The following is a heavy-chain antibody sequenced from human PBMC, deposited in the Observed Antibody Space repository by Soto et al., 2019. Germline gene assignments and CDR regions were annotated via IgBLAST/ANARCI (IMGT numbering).Heavy chain of an antibody. CDR1: GFTFSNYG. Sequence: QVQLVESEGGVVQPGRSLRLSCAASGFTFSNYGLHWDRQAPGKGLERVTVISYDGNVAYYADSVKGRFTSSRDNSKNTLSLQMNRLRTEDTAVYYCAKEGPITNWYFDYWGQGTLVTVSS. V-gene: IGHV3-30*18. CDR2: ISYDGNVA. D-gene: IGHD1-1*01. CDR3: AKEGPITNWYFDY. J-gene: IGHJ4*02.